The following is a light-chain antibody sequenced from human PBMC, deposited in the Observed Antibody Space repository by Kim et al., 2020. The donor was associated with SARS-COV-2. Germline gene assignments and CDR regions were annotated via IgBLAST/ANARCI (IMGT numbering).Light chain of an antibody. CDR1: QSVSSN. CDR2: GAS. J-gene: IGKJ5*01. V-gene: IGKV3-15*01. CDR3: QQYNNWPPIT. Sequence: PGERAPLSCRASQSVSSNLAWYQQKPGQAPRLLIYGASNRSTGIPARFSGSGSGTEFTLTISSLQSEDFAVYYCQQYNNWPPITFGQGTRLEIK.